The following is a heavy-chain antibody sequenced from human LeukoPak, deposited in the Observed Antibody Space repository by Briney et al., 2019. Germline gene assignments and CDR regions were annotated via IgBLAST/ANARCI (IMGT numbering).Heavy chain of an antibody. J-gene: IGHJ6*02. CDR1: GGSISSGGYS. CDR3: AGGVAAAGPYGMDV. D-gene: IGHD6-13*01. V-gene: IGHV4-30-2*01. Sequence: SETLSLTCAVSGGSISSGGYSWSWIRQPPGKGLEWIGYIYHSGSTYYNPSLKSRVTISVDRSKNQFSLKLSSVTAADTAVYYCAGGVAAAGPYGMDVWGQGTTVTVSS. CDR2: IYHSGST.